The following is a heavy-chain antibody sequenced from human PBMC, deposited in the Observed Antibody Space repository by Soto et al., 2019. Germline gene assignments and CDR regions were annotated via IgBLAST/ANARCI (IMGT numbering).Heavy chain of an antibody. CDR2: ISGSGATT. V-gene: IGHV3-23*01. D-gene: IGHD5-12*01. Sequence: EVQLLESGGGLVQRGGSLRLSCAASGFTFSSCAMGWVRQAPGKGLEWVSSISGSGATTYYADSVKGRFTISSDNSRDTLNLEINHVGGDDSAVYYCTKKGALRPSNHFYELEVWGQGTTVTVSS. CDR1: GFTFSSCA. J-gene: IGHJ6*02. CDR3: TKKGALRPSNHFYELEV.